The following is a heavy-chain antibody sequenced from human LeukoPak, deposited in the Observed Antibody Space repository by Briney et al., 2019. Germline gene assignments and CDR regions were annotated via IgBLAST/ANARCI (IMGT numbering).Heavy chain of an antibody. D-gene: IGHD2-21*02. CDR2: IKQDGSAK. CDR1: GFSFSTNW. J-gene: IGHJ4*02. V-gene: IGHV3-7*03. Sequence: GGSLRLSCAASGFSFSTNWMDWIRQAPGKGLEWVANIKQDGSAKHYVDSVRGRFTISRDNAKDSLYLQMNSLTVEDTAVYYCAKEGDWTHVYWGQGTLVTVSS. CDR3: AKEGDWTHVY.